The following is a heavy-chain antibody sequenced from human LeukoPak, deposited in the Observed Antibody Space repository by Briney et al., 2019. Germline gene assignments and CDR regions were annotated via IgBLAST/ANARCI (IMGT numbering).Heavy chain of an antibody. CDR3: ARESSGTYYLKQ. J-gene: IGHJ4*02. D-gene: IGHD1-26*01. CDR1: GFTFSYSY. V-gene: IGHV3-11*05. CDR2: ISSRGNST. Sequence: GGSLRLSCAASGFTFSYSYMNWIRPAPGNGPEWVSSISSRGNSTNYADSVKGRFTISRDNAKNSLYLQMNSLRAEDTAVYYCARESSGTYYLKQWGQGTLVTVYS.